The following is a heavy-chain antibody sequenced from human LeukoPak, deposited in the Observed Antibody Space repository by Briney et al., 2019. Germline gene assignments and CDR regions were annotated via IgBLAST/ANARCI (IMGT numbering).Heavy chain of an antibody. V-gene: IGHV3-30*02. CDR2: IRYDGSNK. CDR3: ANTGAVAGTGFDY. D-gene: IGHD6-19*01. CDR1: GFTFSSYG. J-gene: IGHJ4*02. Sequence: GGSLRLSCAASGFTFSSYGMHWVRQASGKGLEWVAFIRYDGSNKYYADSVKGRFTISRDNSKNTLYLQMNSLRAEDTAVYYCANTGAVAGTGFDYWGQGTLVTVSS.